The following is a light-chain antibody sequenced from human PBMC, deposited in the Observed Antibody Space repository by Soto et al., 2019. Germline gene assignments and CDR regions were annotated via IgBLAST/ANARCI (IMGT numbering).Light chain of an antibody. Sequence: DIQLTQSPSFLSASVGDRVTITCRASQGISRYLAWYQQKPGKAPKLLIYVASTLQSVVPSRFSGSGSGTEFTLTISSRQPEDFATYYCQQLNSYPLFGGGTKVEIK. CDR3: QQLNSYPL. V-gene: IGKV1-9*01. CDR1: QGISRY. J-gene: IGKJ4*01. CDR2: VAS.